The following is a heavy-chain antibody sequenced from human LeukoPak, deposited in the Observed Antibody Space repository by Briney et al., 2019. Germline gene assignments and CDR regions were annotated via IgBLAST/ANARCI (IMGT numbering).Heavy chain of an antibody. CDR1: GFTFDDYA. D-gene: IGHD3-22*01. CDR3: AKGSHYYDSSGYYFDY. J-gene: IGHJ4*02. V-gene: IGHV3-9*01. Sequence: GRSLRLPCAASGFTFDDYAMHWVRQAPGKGLEWVSGISWNSGSIGYADSVKGRFTISRDNAKNSLYLQMNSLRAEDTALYYCAKGSHYYDSSGYYFDYWGQGTLVTVSS. CDR2: ISWNSGSI.